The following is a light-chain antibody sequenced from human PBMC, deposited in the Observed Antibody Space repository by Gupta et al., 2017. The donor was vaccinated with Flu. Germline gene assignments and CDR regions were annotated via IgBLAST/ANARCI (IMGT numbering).Light chain of an antibody. Sequence: SYVLTQPPSVSVAPGPTARITCGGNNIGSKSVHWFQQNPGQAPVLVAYDDSDRPSGIPERFSCSNSGNTTTLTIIRGEAGDEADYYCQVWDSSSDHPVVFGGWTKLTVL. CDR2: DDS. V-gene: IGLV3-21*02. CDR3: QVWDSSSDHPVV. CDR1: NIGSKS. J-gene: IGLJ2*01.